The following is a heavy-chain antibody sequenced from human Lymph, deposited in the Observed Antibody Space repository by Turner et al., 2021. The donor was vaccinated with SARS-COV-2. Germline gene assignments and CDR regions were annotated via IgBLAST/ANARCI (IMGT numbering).Heavy chain of an antibody. V-gene: IGHV3-30-3*01. J-gene: IGHJ6*02. CDR2: ISYDGSNK. CDR3: ARDTGGQVDV. Sequence: QVQLVKSGGGVVKPGMSLRLSCAASGFTFSSSAMHWVRQAPGKGREWVAVISYDGSNKYYADSVKGLFTISRDNSKNTMYLQMNSLRAEDTAVYLCARDTGGQVDVWGQGTTVTVSS. CDR1: GFTFSSSA. D-gene: IGHD2-8*02.